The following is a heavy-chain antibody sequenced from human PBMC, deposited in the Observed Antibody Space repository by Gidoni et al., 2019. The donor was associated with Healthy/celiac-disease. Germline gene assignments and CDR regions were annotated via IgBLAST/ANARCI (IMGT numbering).Heavy chain of an antibody. CDR1: GFTFSDDY. CDR3: ARTSGGVVPAAIYPYYYYGMDV. D-gene: IGHD2-2*02. Sequence: QVQLVESGGGLVKPGGSLRLSCAGSGFTFSDDYMSWIRQAPGKGLEWVSYISSSGSTIYYADSVKGRFTISRDNAKNSLYLQMNSLRAEDTAVYYCARTSGGVVPAAIYPYYYYGMDVWGQGTTVTVSS. CDR2: ISSSGSTI. V-gene: IGHV3-11*01. J-gene: IGHJ6*02.